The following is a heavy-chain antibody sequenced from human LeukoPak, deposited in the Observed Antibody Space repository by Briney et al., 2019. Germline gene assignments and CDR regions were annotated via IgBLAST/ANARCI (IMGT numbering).Heavy chain of an antibody. CDR3: ARGGTGFDP. CDR1: GGSISSGGYS. J-gene: IGHJ5*02. CDR2: IYHSGST. Sequence: SQTLSLTCAVSGGSISSGGYSWRWIRQPPGKGLEWIGYIYHSGSTYYNPSLKSRVTISVDRSKNQFSLKLSSVTAADTAVYYCARGGTGFDPWGQGTLVTVSS. V-gene: IGHV4-30-2*01.